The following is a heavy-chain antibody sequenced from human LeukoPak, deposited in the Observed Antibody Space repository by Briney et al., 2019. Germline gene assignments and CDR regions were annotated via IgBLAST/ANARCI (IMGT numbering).Heavy chain of an antibody. CDR2: IWYDGSNK. J-gene: IGHJ5*02. D-gene: IGHD1-1*01. Sequence: AGGSLRLSCAASGFTFSSYGMHWVRQAPGKGLEWVAVIWYDGSNKYYADSVKGRFTISRDNAKNSLYLQMNSLRDENTAVYYCAREYDGINWFDPWGQGTLVTVSS. CDR1: GFTFSSYG. CDR3: AREYDGINWFDP. V-gene: IGHV3-33*01.